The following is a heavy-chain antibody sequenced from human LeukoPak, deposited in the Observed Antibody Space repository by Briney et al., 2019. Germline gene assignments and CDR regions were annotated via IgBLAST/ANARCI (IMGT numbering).Heavy chain of an antibody. Sequence: SGGSLRLSCAASGFTFSSYAMSWVRQAPGKGLEWVSAISGSGGSTYYADSVKGRFTISRDNSKNTLYLQMNSLRAEDTAVYYCAGNGIAVAGGFDYWGQGTLVTVSS. D-gene: IGHD6-19*01. J-gene: IGHJ4*02. CDR1: GFTFSSYA. V-gene: IGHV3-23*01. CDR3: AGNGIAVAGGFDY. CDR2: ISGSGGST.